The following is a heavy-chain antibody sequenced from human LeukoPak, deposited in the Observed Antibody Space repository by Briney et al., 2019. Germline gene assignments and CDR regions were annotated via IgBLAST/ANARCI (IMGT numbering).Heavy chain of an antibody. Sequence: SETLYLTCTVSGGSISSYYWSWIRQPAGKGLEWIGRIYTSGSTNYNPSLKSRVTMSVDTSKNQFSLKLSSVTAADTAVYYCARLTAAIAGDYYYYYMDVWGKGTTVTVSS. CDR3: ARLTAAIAGDYYYYYMDV. D-gene: IGHD2-2*01. CDR1: GGSISSYY. V-gene: IGHV4-4*07. CDR2: IYTSGST. J-gene: IGHJ6*03.